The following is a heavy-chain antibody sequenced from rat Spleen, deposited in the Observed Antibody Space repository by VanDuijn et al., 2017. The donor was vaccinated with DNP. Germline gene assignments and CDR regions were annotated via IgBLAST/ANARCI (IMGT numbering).Heavy chain of an antibody. CDR1: GYSITSNY. CDR2: ISYSGST. V-gene: IGHV3-1*01. D-gene: IGHD4-2*01. CDR3: ASGGAGIWFAY. J-gene: IGHJ3*01. Sequence: EVQLQESGPGLVKSAQSLLLTCSVTGYSITSNYWAWIRKFPGHKMEWMGYISYSGSTSYHPSLKSRIPISRDTSKNQSLLQLNSVTTEDTATYYCASGGAGIWFAYWGQGTLVTVSS.